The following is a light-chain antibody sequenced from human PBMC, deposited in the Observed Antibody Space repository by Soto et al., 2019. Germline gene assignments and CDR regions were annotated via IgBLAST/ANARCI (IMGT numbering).Light chain of an antibody. V-gene: IGLV2-23*01. CDR2: EGT. CDR3: CSYAGINTLV. J-gene: IGLJ2*01. Sequence: QSVLTQPASVSGSPGQSITISCTGTSSDFGNYNLVSWYQRHPGKAPKLMIYEGTERPSGVSHRFSGSKSGNTASLTISGLQAEDEADYYCCSYAGINTLVFGGGTQLTVL. CDR1: SSDFGNYNL.